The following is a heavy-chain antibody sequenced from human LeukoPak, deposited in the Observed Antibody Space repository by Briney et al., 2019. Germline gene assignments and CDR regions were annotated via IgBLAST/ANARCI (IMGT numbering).Heavy chain of an antibody. CDR2: IIPIFGTA. V-gene: IGHV1-69*05. Sequence: SVKVSCKASGGTFSSYAISWVRQAPGQGLEWIGGIIPIFGTANYAQKFQGRVTITTDESTSTAYMELSSLRSEDTAVYYCARVRSGWDGDAFDIWGQGTMVTVSS. D-gene: IGHD6-19*01. J-gene: IGHJ3*02. CDR3: ARVRSGWDGDAFDI. CDR1: GGTFSSYA.